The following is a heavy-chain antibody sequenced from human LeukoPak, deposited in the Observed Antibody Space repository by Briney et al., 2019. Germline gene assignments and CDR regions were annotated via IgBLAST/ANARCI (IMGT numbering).Heavy chain of an antibody. CDR1: GYTFTSYD. D-gene: IGHD3-22*01. J-gene: IGHJ3*01. CDR2: MDPNSGNT. CDR3: ARGGGYYDSSGKYYIDALNF. Sequence: ASVMVSSKASGYTFTSYDINWVRQATGQGLEWMGWMDPNSGNTGYAQRFQGRVTMTRDTSISTSYMELRGLRSDDTAVYYCARGGGYYDSSGKYYIDALNFWGQRSMVTVSS. V-gene: IGHV1-8*01.